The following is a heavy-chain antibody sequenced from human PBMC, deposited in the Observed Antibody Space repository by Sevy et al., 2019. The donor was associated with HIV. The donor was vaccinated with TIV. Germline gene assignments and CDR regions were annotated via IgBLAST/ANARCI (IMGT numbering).Heavy chain of an antibody. Sequence: GGSLRLSCAASGFPFNDHAMHWVRLVPGKGLEWVSGISWNSRNIGYAASVKGRFTISRDNTRHSVYLEMHSLRPEDTALYYCAKDINRGCDGVNCYSYYYYFYGLDVWGQGTTVTVSS. J-gene: IGHJ6*02. CDR3: AKDINRGCDGVNCYSYYYYFYGLDV. CDR2: ISWNSRNI. D-gene: IGHD2-21*01. CDR1: GFPFNDHA. V-gene: IGHV3-9*01.